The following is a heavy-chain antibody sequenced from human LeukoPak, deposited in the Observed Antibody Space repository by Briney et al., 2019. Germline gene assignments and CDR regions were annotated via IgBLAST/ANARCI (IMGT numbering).Heavy chain of an antibody. CDR1: GFTFSSYG. CDR2: IWYDGSNK. D-gene: IGHD4-17*01. Sequence: PGGSLRLSCAASGFTFSSYGMHWVRQAPGKGLEWVAVIWYDGSNKYYADSVKGRFTISRDNSKNTLYLQMNSLRAEDTAVYYCARDMSPLDYGDYFMELTRGWFDPWGQGTLVTVSS. J-gene: IGHJ5*02. CDR3: ARDMSPLDYGDYFMELTRGWFDP. V-gene: IGHV3-33*01.